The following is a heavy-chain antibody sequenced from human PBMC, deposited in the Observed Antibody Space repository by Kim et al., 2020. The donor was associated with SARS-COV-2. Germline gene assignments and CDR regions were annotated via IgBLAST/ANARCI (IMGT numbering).Heavy chain of an antibody. D-gene: IGHD3-3*01. CDR3: ARDLFWSGYYSGFDY. V-gene: IGHV3-30*01. J-gene: IGHJ4*02. Sequence: SVKGRFTISRDNSKNTLYLQMNSLRAEDTAVYYCARDLFWSGYYSGFDYWGQGTLVTVSS.